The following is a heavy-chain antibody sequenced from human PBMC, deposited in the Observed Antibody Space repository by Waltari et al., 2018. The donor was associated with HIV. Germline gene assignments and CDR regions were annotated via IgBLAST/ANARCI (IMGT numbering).Heavy chain of an antibody. D-gene: IGHD3-16*01. CDR2: ISRDSRYI. J-gene: IGHJ4*02. CDR3: VRGGEGTYGDY. Sequence: DVQLVESGGGLVKPGGSLRLACAGSGFRFRSYSMNWVRQAPGKGLEWVSSISRDSRYIYYADSVKGRFTISRDNARNSLFLQMNSLRADDTAVYYCVRGGEGTYGDYWGQGTLVTVSS. V-gene: IGHV3-21*01. CDR1: GFRFRSYS.